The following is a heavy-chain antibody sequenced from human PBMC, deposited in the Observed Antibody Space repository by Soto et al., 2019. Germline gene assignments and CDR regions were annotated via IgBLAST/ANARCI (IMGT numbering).Heavy chain of an antibody. Sequence: SGPTLVNPTQTLTLTCTFSGFSLTTNGVGVGWIRQSPGEALEWLALIYWDDDKRYSPSLKSRLTITKDTSKNQVVLTMTNMDPVDTATYYCAHSLGPSWYFDYWGQGTLVTVSS. J-gene: IGHJ4*02. CDR2: IYWDDDK. CDR1: GFSLTTNGVG. D-gene: IGHD6-13*01. CDR3: AHSLGPSWYFDY. V-gene: IGHV2-5*02.